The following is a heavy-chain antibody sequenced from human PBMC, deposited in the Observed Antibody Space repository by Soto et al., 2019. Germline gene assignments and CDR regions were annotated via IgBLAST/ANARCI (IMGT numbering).Heavy chain of an antibody. CDR3: AIDRVEYEA. CDR2: INHSGKT. CDR1: GASLRDNY. Sequence: PAETLARSFAVYGASLRDNYCNWLRQPPGKVLELIGEINHSGKTNYNPSLRSRVTISIETSKNRLSLNLRSVSAAETAVYYCAIDRVEYEAWGHGTPDSVSS. D-gene: IGHD2-2*01. V-gene: IGHV4-34*01. J-gene: IGHJ5*01.